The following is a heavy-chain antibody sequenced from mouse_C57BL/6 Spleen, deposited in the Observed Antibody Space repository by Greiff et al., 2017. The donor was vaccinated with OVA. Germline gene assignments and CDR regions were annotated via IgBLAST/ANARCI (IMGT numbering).Heavy chain of an antibody. CDR3: ARKGDYDGVGAMDY. V-gene: IGHV2-2*01. CDR2: IWSGGST. CDR1: GFSLTSYG. J-gene: IGHJ4*01. Sequence: VQLQESGPGLVQPSQSLSITCTVSGFSLTSYGVHWVRQSPGKGLEWLGVIWSGGSTDYNAAFISSLSISKDNSKSQVFFKMNSLQADDTAIYYCARKGDYDGVGAMDYWGQGTSVTVSS. D-gene: IGHD2-4*01.